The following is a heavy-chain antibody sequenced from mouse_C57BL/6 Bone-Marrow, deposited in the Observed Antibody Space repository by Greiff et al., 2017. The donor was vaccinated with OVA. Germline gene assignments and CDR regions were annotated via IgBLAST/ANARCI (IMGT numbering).Heavy chain of an antibody. V-gene: IGHV5-4*03. D-gene: IGHD4-1*01. CDR2: ISDGGSYT. CDR1: GFTFSSYA. CDR3: ARALWDGAMDY. J-gene: IGHJ4*01. Sequence: EVKLMESGGGLVKPGGSLKLSCAASGFTFSSYAMSWVRQTPEKRLEWVATISDGGSYTYYPDNVKGRFTISRDKAKNNLYLQMSHLKSEDTAMYYCARALWDGAMDYWGQGTSVTVSS.